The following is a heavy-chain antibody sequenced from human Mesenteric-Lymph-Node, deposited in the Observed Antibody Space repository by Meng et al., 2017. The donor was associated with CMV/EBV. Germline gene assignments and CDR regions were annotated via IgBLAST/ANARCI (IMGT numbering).Heavy chain of an antibody. CDR3: ASDRGSGSYYP. V-gene: IGHV1-8*01. CDR1: GYTVTSYD. Sequence: SCKTSGYTVTSYDIIWVRQATGQGLEGMGWMNTNIGNTGYAQKFQGRVTMTRNTSRSTAYMELSSLTSEDTAVYYCASDRGSGSYYPWGQGTLVTVSS. CDR2: MNTNIGNT. D-gene: IGHD3-10*01. J-gene: IGHJ5*02.